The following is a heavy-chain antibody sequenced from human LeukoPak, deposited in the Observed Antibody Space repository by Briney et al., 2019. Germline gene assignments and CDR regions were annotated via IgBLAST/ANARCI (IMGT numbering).Heavy chain of an antibody. Sequence: GGSLRLSCAASGFTFSNYAMHWVRQAPGKGLEWVSAISGSGGSTYYADSVKGRFTISRDNSKNTLYLQMNSLRAEDTAVYYCAKVSGSGGTKYQPFDYWGQGTLVTVSS. CDR3: AKVSGSGGTKYQPFDY. CDR2: ISGSGGST. V-gene: IGHV3-23*01. CDR1: GFTFSNYA. D-gene: IGHD2-15*01. J-gene: IGHJ4*02.